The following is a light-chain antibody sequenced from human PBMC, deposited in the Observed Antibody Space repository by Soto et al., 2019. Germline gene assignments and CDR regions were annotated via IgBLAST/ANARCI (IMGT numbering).Light chain of an antibody. CDR2: DAS. J-gene: IGKJ4*01. V-gene: IGKV3-11*01. CDR3: QQRSNWPPSLT. Sequence: EIVLTQSPATLSLSPGERATLSCRASQSVSSYLAWYQQKPCQAPRLLIYDASNRATGIPARFSGSGSGTDFTLTISSLEPEDFAVYYCQQRSNWPPSLTFGGGTKV. CDR1: QSVSSY.